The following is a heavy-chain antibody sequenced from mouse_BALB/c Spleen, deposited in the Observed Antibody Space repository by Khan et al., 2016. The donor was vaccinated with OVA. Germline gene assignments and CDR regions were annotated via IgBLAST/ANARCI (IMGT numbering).Heavy chain of an antibody. D-gene: IGHD2-2*01. CDR2: ISSGGHYT. CDR3: ARSLVDYHAIDY. CDR1: GFTFSSYA. J-gene: IGHJ4*01. Sequence: EVELVESGGGLVKPGGSLKLSCSASGFTFSSYAMSWVCQTPEKRLAWVATISSGGHYTFYPDSVKGRFTISRDNANKILYLQMSSLRPVDTAMYYCARSLVDYHAIDYWGQRASVTVSS. V-gene: IGHV5-9-3*01.